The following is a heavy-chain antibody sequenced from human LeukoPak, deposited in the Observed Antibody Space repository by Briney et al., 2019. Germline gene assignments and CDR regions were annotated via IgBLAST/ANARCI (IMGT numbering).Heavy chain of an antibody. D-gene: IGHD5-18*01. V-gene: IGHV4-59*01. CDR1: GGSISSYY. J-gene: IGHJ4*02. CDR2: IYYSGST. Sequence: SETLSLTCTVSGGSISSYYWSWIRQPPGKGLEWIGYIYYSGSTNYNPSLKSRVTISVDTSKNQFSLKLSSVAAADTAVYYCAGGVTGYSSGYVYWGQGTLVTVSS. CDR3: AGGVTGYSSGYVY.